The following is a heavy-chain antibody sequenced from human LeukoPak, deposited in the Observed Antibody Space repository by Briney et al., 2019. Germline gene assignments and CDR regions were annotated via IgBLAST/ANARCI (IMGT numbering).Heavy chain of an antibody. J-gene: IGHJ4*02. V-gene: IGHV3-48*03. CDR1: GFTFSSYE. CDR3: AASNAYDSSGYLGN. D-gene: IGHD3-22*01. Sequence: PGGSLRLSCAASGFTFSSYEMNWVRQAPGKGLEWVSYISSSGSTIYYADSVKGRFTISRDNAKNSLYLQMNSLRAEDTAVYYCAASNAYDSSGYLGNWGQGTLVTVSS. CDR2: ISSSGSTI.